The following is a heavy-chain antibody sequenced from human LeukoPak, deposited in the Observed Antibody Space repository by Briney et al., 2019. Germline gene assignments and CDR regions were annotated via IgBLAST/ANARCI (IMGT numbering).Heavy chain of an antibody. V-gene: IGHV3-30-3*01. CDR1: GFTFSSYA. D-gene: IGHD3-22*01. CDR2: ISYDGSNK. CDR3: ARDLRVTMIVVVITTSYAFVI. Sequence: GGSLRLSCAASGFTFSSYAMHWVRQAPGKGLEWVAVISYDGSNKYYADSVKGRFTISRDNSKNTLYLQMNSLRAEDTAVYYCARDLRVTMIVVVITTSYAFVIWGQGTMVTVSS. J-gene: IGHJ3*02.